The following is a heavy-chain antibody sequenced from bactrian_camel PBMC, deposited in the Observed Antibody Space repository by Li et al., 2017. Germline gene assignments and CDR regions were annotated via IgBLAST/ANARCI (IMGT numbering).Heavy chain of an antibody. J-gene: IGHJ4*01. D-gene: IGHD4*01. CDR3: AARWSDTRFRATMKADEYRY. Sequence: VQLVESGGNSVQPGGSLRLSCEVSGSSVSELYMAWFRQAPGMERDGVAAIDKRGMTTYAGSLQGRFTISKDAAKYALYLQMNSLKPEDTATYYCAARWSDTRFRATMKADEYRYWGQGTQVTV. V-gene: IGHV3S53*01. CDR2: IDKRGMT. CDR1: GSSVSELY.